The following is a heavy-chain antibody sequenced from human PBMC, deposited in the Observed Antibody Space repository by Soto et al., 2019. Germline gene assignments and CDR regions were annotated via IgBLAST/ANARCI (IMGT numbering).Heavy chain of an antibody. D-gene: IGHD6-13*01. CDR1: GFTFSGSA. Sequence: GGSLRLSCAASGFTFSGSAMHWVRQASGKGLEWVGRIRSKANSYATAYAASVKGRFTISRDDSKNTAYLQMKSLKTEDTAVYYCTMLAMGIAAAGDYWGQGTLVTVSS. CDR3: TMLAMGIAAAGDY. CDR2: IRSKANSYAT. J-gene: IGHJ4*02. V-gene: IGHV3-73*01.